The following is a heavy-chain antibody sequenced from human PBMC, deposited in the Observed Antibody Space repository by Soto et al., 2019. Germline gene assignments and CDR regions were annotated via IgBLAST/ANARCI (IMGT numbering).Heavy chain of an antibody. CDR1: GFNFGNHA. V-gene: IGHV3-9*01. CDR3: AKDKSTGEYSYYRYMDV. CDR2: ISWNSGQL. Sequence: EVLLVESGGGLVQPDRPLRLSCEASGFNFGNHAMHWVRQVPGKGLEWVSAISWNSGQLDYADSVRGRFTTSRDNDKNSLYLEMNSLRPDDTALYFCAKDKSTGEYSYYRYMDVWGRGTTVIVSS. D-gene: IGHD4-17*01. J-gene: IGHJ6*03.